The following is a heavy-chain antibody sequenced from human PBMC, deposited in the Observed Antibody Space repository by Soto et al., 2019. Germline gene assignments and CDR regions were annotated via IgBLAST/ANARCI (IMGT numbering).Heavy chain of an antibody. CDR2: ISAYNGNT. CDR1: GYTFTSYG. J-gene: IGHJ5*02. CDR3: ARASQGPYSSGWTGWFDP. Sequence: QVQLVQSGAEVKKPGASVKVSCKASGYTFTSYGISWVRQAPGQGLEWMGWISAYNGNTNYAQKLQGRVTMTTDTSTSTAYMELRSLRSDDTAVYYCARASQGPYSSGWTGWFDPWGQGTLVTVSS. V-gene: IGHV1-18*01. D-gene: IGHD6-19*01.